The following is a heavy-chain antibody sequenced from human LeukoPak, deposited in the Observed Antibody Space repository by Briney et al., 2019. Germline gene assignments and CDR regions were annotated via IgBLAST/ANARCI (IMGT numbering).Heavy chain of an antibody. V-gene: IGHV3-21*01. D-gene: IGHD3-22*01. Sequence: GGSLRLSCAASGFTFGSYSMNWVRQAPGKGLEWVSSISSSSSYIYYADSVKGRFTISRDNAKNSLHLQMNSLRAEDTAVYYCVKNYYDSSGLFDYWGQGTLVIVSS. CDR3: VKNYYDSSGLFDY. CDR1: GFTFGSYS. J-gene: IGHJ4*02. CDR2: ISSSSSYI.